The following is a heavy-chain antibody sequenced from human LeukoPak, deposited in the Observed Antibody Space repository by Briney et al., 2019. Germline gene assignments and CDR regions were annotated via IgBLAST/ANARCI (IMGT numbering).Heavy chain of an antibody. V-gene: IGHV4-34*01. CDR2: INHSGST. D-gene: IGHD1-26*01. J-gene: IGHJ4*02. Sequence: PSQTLSLTCAVYGGSFSGYYWSWIRQPPGKGLEWIGEINHSGSTNYNPSLKSRVTISVDTSKNQISLKLSSVTAADTAVYYCARGWSYYCDYWGQGTLVTVSS. CDR1: GGSFSGYY. CDR3: ARGWSYYCDY.